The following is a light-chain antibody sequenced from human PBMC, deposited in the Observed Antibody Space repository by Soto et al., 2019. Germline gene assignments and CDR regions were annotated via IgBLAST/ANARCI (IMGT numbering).Light chain of an antibody. V-gene: IGKV3-20*01. CDR3: QQYGSSRP. Sequence: EIVLTQSPGTLSLSPGEGATLSCRASQSVSSSYLAWYQQKPGQAPRLLIYGASSRATGIPDRFSGSGSGTDFTLTISRLEPEDFAVYYCQQYGSSRPFGQGTKVEIK. CDR2: GAS. J-gene: IGKJ1*01. CDR1: QSVSSSY.